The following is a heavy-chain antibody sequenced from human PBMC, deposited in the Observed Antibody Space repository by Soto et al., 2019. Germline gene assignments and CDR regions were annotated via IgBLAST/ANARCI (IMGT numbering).Heavy chain of an antibody. CDR1: GFTFSTYS. D-gene: IGHD3-22*01. Sequence: EVQLVESGGGLVKPGGSLRLSCAASGFTFSTYSMNWVRQAPGKGVEWVSSISSSSSYIYYADSVKGRFTISRDNAKNSLELQMNSLRAEDTAVYYCASPEYYYDTSGWYYWGQGTLVTVSS. V-gene: IGHV3-21*01. J-gene: IGHJ4*02. CDR3: ASPEYYYDTSGWYY. CDR2: ISSSSSYI.